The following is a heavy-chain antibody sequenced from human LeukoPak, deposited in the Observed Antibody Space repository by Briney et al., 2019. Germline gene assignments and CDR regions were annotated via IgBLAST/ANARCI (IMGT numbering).Heavy chain of an antibody. J-gene: IGHJ5*02. V-gene: IGHV4-31*03. CDR3: ARAPYCSGGSCYPRRNWFDP. D-gene: IGHD2-15*01. CDR2: IYYSGST. Sequence: PSQTLSLTCTVSGGSISSGGYYWRWIRQHPGKGPEWIGYIYYSGSTYYNPSLKSRVTISVDTSKNQFSLKLSSVTAADTAVYYCARAPYCSGGSCYPRRNWFDPWGQGTLVTVSS. CDR1: GGSISSGGYY.